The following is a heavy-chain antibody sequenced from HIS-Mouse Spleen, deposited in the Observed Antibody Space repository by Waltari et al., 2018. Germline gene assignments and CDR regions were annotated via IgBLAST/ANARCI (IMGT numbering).Heavy chain of an antibody. D-gene: IGHD7-27*01. CDR3: ARPLGLTGSFDY. CDR2: IYYSGST. Sequence: QLQLQESGPGLVKPSETLSLTCTVSGGSISSSSYYLGCIRQPPGKGLEWIGSIYYSGSTYYNPSLKSRVTISVDTSKNQFSLKLSSVTAADTAVYYCARPLGLTGSFDYWGQGTLVTVSS. J-gene: IGHJ4*02. V-gene: IGHV4-39*07. CDR1: GGSISSSSYY.